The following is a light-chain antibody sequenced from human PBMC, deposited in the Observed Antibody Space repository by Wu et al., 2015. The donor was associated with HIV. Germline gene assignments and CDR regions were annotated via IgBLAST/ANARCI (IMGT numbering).Light chain of an antibody. CDR2: DAS. J-gene: IGKJ5*01. CDR1: QNIFTY. CDR3: QQLNSFPLT. Sequence: IQLTQSPSSLSASIGDRVNITCRASQNIFTYLAWYQQTPGKAPRVLIYDASTSHSGVSSRFSGSGSGADFTLTISGLQRGDFGIYFCQQLNSFPLTFGQGSRLEI. V-gene: IGKV1-9*01.